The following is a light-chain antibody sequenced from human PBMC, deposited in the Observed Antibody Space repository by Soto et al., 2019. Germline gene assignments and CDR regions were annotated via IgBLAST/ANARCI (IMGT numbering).Light chain of an antibody. Sequence: DIQMTQSPSSLSASVGDRVTITCRASQSISTYLNWYQQKAGLAPKLLIYAASSLQSGVPSRFSGSGSGTDFTLTISSLQPEDFATYYCQQANTFALTFGGGTKVDIK. J-gene: IGKJ4*01. V-gene: IGKV1-39*01. CDR2: AAS. CDR3: QQANTFALT. CDR1: QSISTY.